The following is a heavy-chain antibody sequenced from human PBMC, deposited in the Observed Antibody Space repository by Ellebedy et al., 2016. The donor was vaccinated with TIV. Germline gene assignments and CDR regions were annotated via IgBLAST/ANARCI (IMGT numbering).Heavy chain of an antibody. CDR2: VNPNSGGT. CDR3: ARGSGPGFDF. CDR1: GYTFTDHY. V-gene: IGHV1-2*04. J-gene: IGHJ4*02. Sequence: ASVKVSCXASGYTFTDHYIHWVRQVPGQGLEWMGWVNPNSGGTVYAQKFRGWVTMTRDTSVGTAYMELKRLKSDDTAMYYCARGSGPGFDFWGQGTLVTVSS. D-gene: IGHD1-14*01.